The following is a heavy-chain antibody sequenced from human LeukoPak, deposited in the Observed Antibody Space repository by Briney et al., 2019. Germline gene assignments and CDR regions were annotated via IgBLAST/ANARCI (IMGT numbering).Heavy chain of an antibody. Sequence: GGSLRLSCAASGFRFSDYWMRWVRQAPGKGLEWVSVIYSGGSTYYADSVKGRFTISRDNSKNTLYLQMNSLRAEDTAVYYCARAPYSSSWGVFDYWGQGTLVTVSS. CDR2: IYSGGST. CDR1: GFRFSDYW. D-gene: IGHD6-13*01. CDR3: ARAPYSSSWGVFDY. V-gene: IGHV3-66*01. J-gene: IGHJ4*02.